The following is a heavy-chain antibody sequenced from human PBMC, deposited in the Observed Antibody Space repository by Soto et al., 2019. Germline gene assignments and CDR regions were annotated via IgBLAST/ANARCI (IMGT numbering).Heavy chain of an antibody. CDR2: IYNSGST. CDR3: ARDTPYYYDSRGSL. V-gene: IGHV4-30-4*01. CDR1: GGSITSGDHY. Sequence: TSETLSLTCSVSGGSITSGDHYWSWIRQPPGKGLEWIGNIYNSGSTYYNPSLKSRVTISIDTSKNQFSLKLSSVTAADTAVYFCARDTPYYYDSRGSLWGQGTLVTVSS. J-gene: IGHJ4*02. D-gene: IGHD3-22*01.